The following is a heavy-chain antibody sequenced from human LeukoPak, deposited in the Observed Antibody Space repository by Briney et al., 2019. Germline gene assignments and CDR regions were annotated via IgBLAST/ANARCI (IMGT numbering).Heavy chain of an antibody. J-gene: IGHJ6*02. CDR2: IWYDGSNK. V-gene: IGHV3-30*19. CDR1: GFTFSSYG. Sequence: PGGSLRLPCAASGFTFSSYGMHWVRQAPGKGLEWVAVIWYDGSNKYYADSVKGRFTISRDNSKNTLYLQMNSLRAEDTAVYYCAREAYCSSTSCYGMDVWGQGTTVTVSS. D-gene: IGHD2-2*01. CDR3: AREAYCSSTSCYGMDV.